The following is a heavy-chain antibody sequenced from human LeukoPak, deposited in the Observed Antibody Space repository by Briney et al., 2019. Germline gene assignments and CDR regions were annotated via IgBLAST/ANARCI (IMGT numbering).Heavy chain of an antibody. CDR3: AKDVAARHDYYYGMDV. CDR2: ISYDGSNK. CDR1: GFTFSSYG. Sequence: GRSLRLSCAASGFTFSSYGMHWVRQAPGKGREGGAVISYDGSNKYYAESVKGRFTISRDNSKNTLYLQMNSLRAEDTAVYYCAKDVAARHDYYYGMDVWGQGTTVTVSS. V-gene: IGHV3-30*18. J-gene: IGHJ6*02. D-gene: IGHD6-6*01.